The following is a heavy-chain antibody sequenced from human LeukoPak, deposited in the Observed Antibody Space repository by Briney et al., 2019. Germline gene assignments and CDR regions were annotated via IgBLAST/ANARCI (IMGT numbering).Heavy chain of an antibody. J-gene: IGHJ1*01. CDR1: GGSISSGGYY. Sequence: ASETLSLTCTVSGGSISSGGYYWSWIRQHPGKGLEWIGYIYYSGSTYYNPSLKSRVTISVDTSKNQFSLKLSSVTAADTAVYYCARLGGSSWERAEYFQHWGQGTLVTVSS. CDR2: IYYSGST. CDR3: ARLGGSSWERAEYFQH. V-gene: IGHV4-31*03. D-gene: IGHD6-13*01.